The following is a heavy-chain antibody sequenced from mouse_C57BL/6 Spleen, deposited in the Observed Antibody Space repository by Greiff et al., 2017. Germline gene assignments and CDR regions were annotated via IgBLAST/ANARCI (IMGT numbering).Heavy chain of an antibody. Sequence: QVQLQQPGAELVKPGASVKVSCKASGYTFTSYWMHWVKQRPGQGLEWIGRIHPSDSATNYNQKFKGKATLTVDKSSRTAYMPLSSLTSEASEVYYYAMGSGYFDYWGQGTTLTVSS. CDR3: AMGSGYFDY. D-gene: IGHD3-2*02. J-gene: IGHJ2*01. V-gene: IGHV1-74*01. CDR2: IHPSDSAT. CDR1: GYTFTSYW.